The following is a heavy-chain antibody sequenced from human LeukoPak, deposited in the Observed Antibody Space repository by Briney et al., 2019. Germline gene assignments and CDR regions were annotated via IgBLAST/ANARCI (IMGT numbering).Heavy chain of an antibody. D-gene: IGHD4-11*01. CDR2: ISGSGGST. CDR3: AKDPRHPLVDSDYADPIDY. V-gene: IGHV3-23*01. J-gene: IGHJ4*02. CDR1: GFTFSSYA. Sequence: GGSLRLSCAASGFTFSSYAMSWVRQAPGKGLEWVSAISGSGGSTYYADSMKGRFTISRDNSKNTLYLQMNSLRAEDTAVYYCAKDPRHPLVDSDYADPIDYWGQGTLVTVSS.